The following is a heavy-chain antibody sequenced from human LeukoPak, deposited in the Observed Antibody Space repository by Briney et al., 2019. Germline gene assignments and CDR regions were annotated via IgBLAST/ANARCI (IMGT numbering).Heavy chain of an antibody. CDR2: ANHSGGT. CDR1: GGSFSGYY. D-gene: IGHD3-22*01. V-gene: IGHV4-34*01. J-gene: IGHJ2*01. CDR3: ARDPYYDSSTYWYFDL. Sequence: SETLSLTCAVYGGSFSGYYWSWIRQPPGKGLELIGEANHSGGTNYNPSLKSRVTISVDTSKNQFSLKLSSVTAADTAVYYCARDPYYDSSTYWYFDLWGRGTLVTVSS.